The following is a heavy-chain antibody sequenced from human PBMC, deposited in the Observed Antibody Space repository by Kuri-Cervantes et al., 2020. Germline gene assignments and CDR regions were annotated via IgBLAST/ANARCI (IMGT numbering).Heavy chain of an antibody. CDR1: GGSISSGDYY. J-gene: IGHJ4*02. V-gene: IGHV4-30-4*08. Sequence: LRLSCTVSGGSISSGDYYWSWIRQPPGKGLEWIGYIYYSGSTYYNPSLKSRVTISVDTSKNQFSLKLSSVTAADTAVYYCARAGDYYGSSGYFDYWGQGTLVTVSS. CDR3: ARAGDYYGSSGYFDY. CDR2: IYYSGST. D-gene: IGHD3-22*01.